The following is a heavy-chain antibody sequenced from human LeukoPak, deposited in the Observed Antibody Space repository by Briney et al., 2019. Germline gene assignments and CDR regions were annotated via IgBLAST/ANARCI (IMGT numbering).Heavy chain of an antibody. CDR3: ARGDYGDY. CDR1: GVSISLWQ. J-gene: IGHJ4*02. CDR2: FGGGP. Sequence: SETLSLTCTVSGVSISLWQWNWIRQPAGKGLEWIGRFGGGPNYNPSLKSRVTISVDTSKNQFSLKLSSVTAADTAVYYCARGDYGDYWGQGTLVTVSS. V-gene: IGHV4-4*07.